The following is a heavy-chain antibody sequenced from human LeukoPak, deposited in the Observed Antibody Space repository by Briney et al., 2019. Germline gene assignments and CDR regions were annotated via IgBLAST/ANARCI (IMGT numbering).Heavy chain of an antibody. J-gene: IGHJ4*02. CDR3: AREGITIFGVAQGFDY. V-gene: IGHV4-59*01. Sequence: SETLSLTCTVSGGSISSYYWSWLRQPPGKGLEWIGYIYYSGSTNYNPSLKSRVTISVDTSKNQFSLKLSSVTAADTAVYCCAREGITIFGVAQGFDYWGQGTLVTVSS. CDR2: IYYSGST. D-gene: IGHD3-3*01. CDR1: GGSISSYY.